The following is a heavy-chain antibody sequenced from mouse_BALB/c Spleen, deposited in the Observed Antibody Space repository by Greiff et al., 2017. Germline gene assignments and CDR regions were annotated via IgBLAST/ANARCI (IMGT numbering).Heavy chain of an antibody. CDR1: GFNIKDTY. J-gene: IGHJ4*01. CDR2: IDPANGNT. D-gene: IGHD3-3*01. Sequence: VQLQQSGAELVKPGASVKLSCTASGFNIKDTYMHWVKQRPEQGLEWNGRIDPANGNTKYDPKFQGKATITADTSSNTAYLQISSLTSEDTAVYYCARGTFYAMDYWGQGTSVTVSS. V-gene: IGHV14-3*02. CDR3: ARGTFYAMDY.